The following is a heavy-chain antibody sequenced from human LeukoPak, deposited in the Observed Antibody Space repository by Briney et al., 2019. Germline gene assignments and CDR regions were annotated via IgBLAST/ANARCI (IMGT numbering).Heavy chain of an antibody. J-gene: IGHJ4*02. D-gene: IGHD2-21*02. V-gene: IGHV3-23*01. CDR2: VSGSGGST. Sequence: PGGSLRLSCAASGFTFSSYAMSWVRQAPGKGLEWVSGVSGSGGSTYHADSVKGRFTISRDNSKNTLYLQMNSLRAEDTAVYYCAKRTAPFDDWGQGTRVTVSS. CDR1: GFTFSSYA. CDR3: AKRTAPFDD.